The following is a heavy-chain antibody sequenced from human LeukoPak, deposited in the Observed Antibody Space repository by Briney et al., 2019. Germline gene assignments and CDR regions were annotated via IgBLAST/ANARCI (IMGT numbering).Heavy chain of an antibody. J-gene: IGHJ5*02. Sequence: GGSLRLSCAASGFTFSSYSMNWVRQAPGKGLEWVSSISSSSYIYYADSVKGRFTISRDNAKNSLYLQMNSLRAEDTAVYYCARGGSYGRNWFDPWGQGTLVTVSS. CDR1: GFTFSSYS. V-gene: IGHV3-21*01. CDR3: ARGGSYGRNWFDP. D-gene: IGHD5-18*01. CDR2: ISSSSYI.